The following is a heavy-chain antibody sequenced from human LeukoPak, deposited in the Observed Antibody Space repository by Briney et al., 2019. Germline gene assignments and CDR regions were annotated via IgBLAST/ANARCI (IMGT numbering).Heavy chain of an antibody. Sequence: PGGSLRLSCAASGFTVSSNYMSWVRQAPGKGLEWVSVIYSGGSTYYADSVKGRFTISRDNSKNTLSLQMNSLSAEDTAVYYCAKPRSDYYYSAFDYWGQGTLVTVSS. J-gene: IGHJ4*02. CDR3: AKPRSDYYYSAFDY. D-gene: IGHD3-22*01. V-gene: IGHV3-53*01. CDR2: IYSGGST. CDR1: GFTVSSNY.